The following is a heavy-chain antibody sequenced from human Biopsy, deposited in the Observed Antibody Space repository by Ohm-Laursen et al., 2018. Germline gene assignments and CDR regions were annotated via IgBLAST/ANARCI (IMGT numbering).Heavy chain of an antibody. CDR2: ISSRGSIR. CDR3: ARDIWLVRLETATMQYNHIVV. Sequence: SLRLSCAASGFSFGDYYMSWIRQAPGKGLEWVSFISSRGSIRNYADSVTGRITITRANAMTTLYLEMNSLRAEDTAVYYCARDIWLVRLETATMQYNHIVVGGQGPAVSVSS. J-gene: IGHJ6*02. D-gene: IGHD5-24*01. V-gene: IGHV3-11*01. CDR1: GFSFGDYY.